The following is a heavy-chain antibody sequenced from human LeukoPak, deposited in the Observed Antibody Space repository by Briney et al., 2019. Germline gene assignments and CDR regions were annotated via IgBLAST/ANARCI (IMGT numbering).Heavy chain of an antibody. CDR3: ARADTNMLDY. CDR1: GGSISSGGYY. J-gene: IGHJ4*02. V-gene: IGHV4-31*03. CDR2: IYYSGST. Sequence: MPSETLSLTCTVSGGSISSGGYYWSWIRQHPGKGLEWIGYIYYSGSTYYNPSLKSRVTISVDRSKNQFSLKLSSVTAADTAVYYCARADTNMLDYWGQGTLVTVSS. D-gene: IGHD5-18*01.